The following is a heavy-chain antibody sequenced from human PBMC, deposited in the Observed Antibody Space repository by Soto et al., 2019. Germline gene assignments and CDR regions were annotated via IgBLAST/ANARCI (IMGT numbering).Heavy chain of an antibody. CDR2: LIPIFGTE. V-gene: IGHV1-69*12. Sequence: QVQLVQSGAAVKKPGSSVKVSCNASGGTFSSYAISWVRPVTGQGLEWLGGLIPIFGTENYAQQFQGRVTRTADESNSTDQLALGCLRSSDTAVYYCASGLQQRAETLIYSYYGRDVWGQGTTVTFSS. CDR3: ASGLQQRAETLIYSYYGRDV. CDR1: GGTFSSYA. D-gene: IGHD6-25*01. J-gene: IGHJ6*01.